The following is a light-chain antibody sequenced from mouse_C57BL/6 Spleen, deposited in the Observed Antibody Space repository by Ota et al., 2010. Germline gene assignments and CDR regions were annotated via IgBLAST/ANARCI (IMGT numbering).Light chain of an antibody. Sequence: DIVMTQSQKFMSTSVGDRVSITCKASQNVGTNVAWYLQKPGQSPKALIFSASYRYSGVPDRFTGSGSGTDFTLTITNVQSEDLAEYFCQQYNSYPFTFGSGTRLEIK. CDR3: QQYNSYPFT. CDR2: SAS. V-gene: IGKV6-15*01. J-gene: IGKJ4*01. CDR1: QNVGTN.